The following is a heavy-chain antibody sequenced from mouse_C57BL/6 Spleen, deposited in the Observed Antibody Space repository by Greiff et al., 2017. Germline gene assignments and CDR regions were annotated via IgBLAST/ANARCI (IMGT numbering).Heavy chain of an antibody. CDR1: GFTFSSYT. Sequence: EVKVVESGGGLVKPGGSLKLSCAASGFTFSSYTMSWVRQTPEKRLEWVATISGGGGNTYYPDSVKGRFTISRDNAKHTLYRQMSSLRSEDTSLYYCARGGGTGFDYWGQGTTLTVSS. CDR3: ARGGGTGFDY. J-gene: IGHJ2*01. CDR2: ISGGGGNT. V-gene: IGHV5-9*01. D-gene: IGHD4-1*01.